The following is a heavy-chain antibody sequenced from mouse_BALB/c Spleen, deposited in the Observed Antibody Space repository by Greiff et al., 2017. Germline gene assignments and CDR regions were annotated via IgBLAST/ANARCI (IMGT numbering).Heavy chain of an antibody. CDR2: INPSTGYT. V-gene: IGHV1-7*01. CDR1: GYTFTSYW. J-gene: IGHJ3*01. CDR3: ARGTYYYGSSYWFAY. D-gene: IGHD1-1*01. Sequence: VQLHQSGAELAKPGASVKMSCKASGYTFTSYWMHWVKQRPGQGLEWIGYINPSTGYTEYNQKFKDKATLTADKSSSTAYMQLSSLTSEDSAVYYCARGTYYYGSSYWFAYWGQGTLVTVSA.